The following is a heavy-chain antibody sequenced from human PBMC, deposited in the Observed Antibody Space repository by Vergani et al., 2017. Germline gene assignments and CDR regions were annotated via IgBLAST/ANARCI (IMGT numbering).Heavy chain of an antibody. V-gene: IGHV1-69*04. J-gene: IGHJ6*03. CDR1: GGTFSSYA. CDR3: AGKVVYCSGGSCYYYYMDV. D-gene: IGHD2-15*01. Sequence: QVQLVQSGAEVKKPGSSVKVSCKASGGTFSSYAISWVRQAPGQGLEWMGRIIPILGIANYAQKFQGRVTITADNSKSTAYMEMSSLRSEDTAVYYCAGKVVYCSGGSCYYYYMDVWGKGTTVTVSS. CDR2: IIPILGIA.